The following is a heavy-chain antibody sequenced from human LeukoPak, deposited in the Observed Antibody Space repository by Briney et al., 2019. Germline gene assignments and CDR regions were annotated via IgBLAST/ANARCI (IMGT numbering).Heavy chain of an antibody. V-gene: IGHV3-7*01. Sequence: GGSLRLSCAASGFTFSSYWMSWVRQAPGKGLEWVANIKQDGSEKYYVDSVKGRFTISRDNAKNSLYLQMYSLRAEDTAVYYCARGQLVVPAAVRYWGQGTLVTVSS. D-gene: IGHD2-2*01. CDR1: GFTFSSYW. CDR2: IKQDGSEK. CDR3: ARGQLVVPAAVRY. J-gene: IGHJ4*02.